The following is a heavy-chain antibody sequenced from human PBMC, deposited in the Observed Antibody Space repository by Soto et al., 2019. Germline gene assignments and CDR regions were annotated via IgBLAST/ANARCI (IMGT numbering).Heavy chain of an antibody. J-gene: IGHJ5*02. CDR3: ARDERVPRGSSSWSNWFDP. CDR1: GFTFSDYY. CDR2: ISSSGSTI. Sequence: GGSLRLSCAASGFTFSDYYMSWIRQAPGKGLEWVSYISSSGSTIYYADSVKGRFTISRDNAKNSLYLQMNSLRAEDTAVYYCARDERVPRGSSSWSNWFDPWGQGTLVTVSS. D-gene: IGHD6-13*01. V-gene: IGHV3-11*01.